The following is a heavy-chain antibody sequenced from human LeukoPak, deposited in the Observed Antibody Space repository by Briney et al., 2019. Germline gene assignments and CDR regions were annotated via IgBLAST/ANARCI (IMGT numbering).Heavy chain of an antibody. V-gene: IGHV1-69*05. Sequence: GASVKVSCKASGGTFSSYAISWVRQAPGQGLEWMGGIIPIFGTANYAQKFQGRVTITTDEYTSTAYMELSSLRSEDTAVYYCARGIAARPSWFDPWGQGTLVTVSS. D-gene: IGHD6-6*01. CDR3: ARGIAARPSWFDP. CDR1: GGTFSSYA. J-gene: IGHJ5*02. CDR2: IIPIFGTA.